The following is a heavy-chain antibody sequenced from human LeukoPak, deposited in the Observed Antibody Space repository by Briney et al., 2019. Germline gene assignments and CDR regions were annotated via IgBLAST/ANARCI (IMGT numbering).Heavy chain of an antibody. D-gene: IGHD3-10*02. CDR3: AREVCLDY. CDR2: IYSGGST. Sequence: GRSLRLSCAASGFTYSSYAMSWVRQAPGKGLEWVSEIYSGGSTYYADSVKGRFTISRDNSKNTLYLQMNSLRAEDTAVYYCAREVCLDYWGQGTLVTVSS. CDR1: GFTYSSYA. V-gene: IGHV3-23*03. J-gene: IGHJ4*02.